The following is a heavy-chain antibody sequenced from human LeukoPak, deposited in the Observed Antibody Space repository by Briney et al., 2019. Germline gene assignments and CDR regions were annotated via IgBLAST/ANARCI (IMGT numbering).Heavy chain of an antibody. D-gene: IGHD2-21*01. Sequence: GASVKVSCKASGYTFTSYYMHWVRQAPGQGLEWMGIINPSGGTTSYAQKFQGRVTLTRDTSTSTVYMEMRSLRSEDTAVYYCARDLFRAAGSYYYGMDVWGQGTTVTVSS. CDR2: INPSGGTT. V-gene: IGHV1-46*01. CDR3: ARDLFRAAGSYYYGMDV. J-gene: IGHJ6*02. CDR1: GYTFTSYY.